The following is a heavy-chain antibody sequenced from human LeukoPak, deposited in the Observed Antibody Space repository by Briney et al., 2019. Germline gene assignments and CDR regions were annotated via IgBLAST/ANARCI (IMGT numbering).Heavy chain of an antibody. J-gene: IGHJ5*02. Sequence: GGSLRLSCAASGFTFSSYAMSWVRQAPGKGLEWVSAISGSGGSTYYADSVKGRFTISRDNSKNTLYLQMNSLRAEDTAVYYCVKAHELRYFDWFGDPLLGSHHWGQGTLVTVSS. V-gene: IGHV3-23*01. CDR2: ISGSGGST. CDR1: GFTFSSYA. CDR3: VKAHELRYFDWFGDPLLGSHH. D-gene: IGHD3-9*01.